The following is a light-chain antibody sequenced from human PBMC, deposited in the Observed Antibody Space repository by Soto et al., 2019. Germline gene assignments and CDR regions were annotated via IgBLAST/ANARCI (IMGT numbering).Light chain of an antibody. V-gene: IGKV3-15*01. CDR1: QSVSSN. J-gene: IGKJ1*01. CDR3: QQYNNWPPWT. CDR2: GAS. Sequence: EILMTQSPSTLAVSAGERATLSCRASQSVSSNLAWYQQKPGQAPRLLIYGASTRATGIPARFSGSGSGTEFTLTISSLQYEDFAVYYCQQYNNWPPWTFGQGTKVDIK.